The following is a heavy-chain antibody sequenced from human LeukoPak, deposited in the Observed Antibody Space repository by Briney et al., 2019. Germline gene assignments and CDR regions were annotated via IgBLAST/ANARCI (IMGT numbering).Heavy chain of an antibody. CDR1: GFSLSTSGVG. CDR2: IYWDDDK. CDR3: AHAMPFVRGVADY. V-gene: IGHV2-5*02. J-gene: IGHJ4*02. D-gene: IGHD3-10*01. Sequence: SGPTLLKPTQTLTLTCTFSGFSLSTSGVGVGWIRQAPRKALEWLAFIYWDDDKRYSPSLESRLTITKDSSRSQVVLTVTNMAPVDTATYYCAHAMPFVRGVADYWGQGTLVTVSS.